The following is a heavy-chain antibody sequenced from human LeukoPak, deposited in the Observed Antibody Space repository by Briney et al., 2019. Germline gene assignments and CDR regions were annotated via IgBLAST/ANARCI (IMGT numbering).Heavy chain of an antibody. CDR1: GGSFSGYY. V-gene: IGHV4-34*01. CDR2: INHSGST. D-gene: IGHD3-10*01. CDR3: ARGAEWFGELPFDY. Sequence: SETLSLTCAVYGGSFSGYYWSWIRQPPGKGLEWIGEINHSGSTNYNPSLKSRVTISVDTSKNQFSLKLSSVTAADTAVYYCARGAEWFGELPFDYWGQGTLVTVSS. J-gene: IGHJ4*02.